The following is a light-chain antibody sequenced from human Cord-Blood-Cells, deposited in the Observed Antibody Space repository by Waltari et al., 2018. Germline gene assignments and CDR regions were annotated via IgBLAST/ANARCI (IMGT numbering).Light chain of an antibody. CDR2: EDN. Sequence: SGSIASNYVQWYQQRPGSAPTTVIYEDNQRPSGVPDRFSGSIDSSSNSASLTISGLKTEDEADYYCQSYDSSNWVFGGGTKLTVL. CDR1: SGSIASNY. J-gene: IGLJ3*02. V-gene: IGLV6-57*02. CDR3: QSYDSSNWV.